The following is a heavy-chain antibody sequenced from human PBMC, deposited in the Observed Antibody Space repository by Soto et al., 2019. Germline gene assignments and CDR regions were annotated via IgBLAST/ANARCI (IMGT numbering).Heavy chain of an antibody. CDR2: IIPIFGTA. CDR1: GGTFSSYA. CDR3: ARGQVVEWELPNYGMDV. J-gene: IGHJ6*02. V-gene: IGHV1-69*01. D-gene: IGHD1-26*01. Sequence: QVQLVQSGAEVKKPGSSVKVSCKASGGTFSSYAISWVRQAPGQGLEWMGGIIPIFGTANYAQKFQGRVTITADESTSTAYMELSSLRSEDTAVYYCARGQVVEWELPNYGMDVWGQGTTFTVSS.